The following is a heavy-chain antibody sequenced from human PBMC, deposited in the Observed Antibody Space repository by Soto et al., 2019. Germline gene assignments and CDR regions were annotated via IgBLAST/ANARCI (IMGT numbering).Heavy chain of an antibody. CDR2: INHSGST. J-gene: IGHJ6*02. CDR3: ARALRFPYYYYCMDV. CDR1: GGSFSGYY. Sequence: SETLSLTCAVYGGSFSGYYWSWIRQPPGKGLEWIGEINHSGSTNYNPSLKSRVTISVDTSKNQFSLKLSSVTAADTAVYYCARALRFPYYYYCMDVWGQGTTVTVPS. V-gene: IGHV4-34*01. D-gene: IGHD5-12*01.